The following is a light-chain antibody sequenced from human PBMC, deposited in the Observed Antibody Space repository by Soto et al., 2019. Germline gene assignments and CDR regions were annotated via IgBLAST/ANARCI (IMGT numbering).Light chain of an antibody. CDR1: QSVSTY. CDR2: DVS. V-gene: IGKV3-11*01. CDR3: QHRSGWPPWT. J-gene: IGKJ1*01. Sequence: EIVLSQSPAILSLSPGERATLSCRASQSVSTYLAWYQQKPGQAPRLLIYDVSDRATGIPARFSGSGSGTNFTLTISGLEPEDFAVYYCQHRSGWPPWTFGQGTKVQI.